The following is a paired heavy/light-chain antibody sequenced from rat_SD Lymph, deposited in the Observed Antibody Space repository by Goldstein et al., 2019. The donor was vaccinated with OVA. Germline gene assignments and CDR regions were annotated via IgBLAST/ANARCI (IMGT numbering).Heavy chain of an antibody. D-gene: IGHD1-11*01. CDR1: GFTFNIAW. J-gene: IGHJ2*01. CDR3: TRGYILFDS. V-gene: IGHV6-10*01. CDR2: IQPKSTIYET. Sequence: EIQLMETGGGLVQPGKSLKLTCATSGFTFNIAWMNWVRQSPEKGLEWIARIQPKSTIYETEYAESVKGRFTISRDDSKSSIYLQVNSLKEEDTATYYCTRGYILFDSWGQGVMVTVSS.
Light chain of an antibody. V-gene: IGKV15S2*01. CDR3: YQYNNGYT. J-gene: IGKJ2-3*01. Sequence: IQLTQSPSLLSASVGDRVTLTCKGGQNINNYLAWYQRKVGEPPKLLIYETNRLQTGIPSRFSGSGSGTDYTLTISSLHSEDLATYYCYQYNNGYTFGAGTKLELK. CDR1: QNINNY. CDR2: ETN.